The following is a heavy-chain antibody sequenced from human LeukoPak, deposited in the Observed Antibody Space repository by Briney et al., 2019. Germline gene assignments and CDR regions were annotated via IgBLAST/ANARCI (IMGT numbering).Heavy chain of an antibody. D-gene: IGHD1-26*01. CDR3: AREGEYEVAVDQWEPY. J-gene: IGHJ4*02. V-gene: IGHV1-2*02. Sequence: GASVKVSCKASGYTFTGYYMHWVRQAPGQGLEWMGLINPNSGGTNYAQKFQGRVTMTRDTSISTAYMELSRLRSDDTAVYYCAREGEYEVAVDQWEPYWGQGTLVTVSS. CDR2: INPNSGGT. CDR1: GYTFTGYY.